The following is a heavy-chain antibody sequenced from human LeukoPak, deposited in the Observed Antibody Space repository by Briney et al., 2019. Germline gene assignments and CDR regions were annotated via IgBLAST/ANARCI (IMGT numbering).Heavy chain of an antibody. CDR3: AKDGKRIAMIGVVRRGHYLDY. J-gene: IGHJ4*02. D-gene: IGHD3-22*01. CDR2: IKQDGSAK. CDR1: GFTFNRYW. V-gene: IGHV3-7*03. Sequence: GGSLRLSCAASGFTFNRYWMSWVRQAPGKELQWVANIKQDGSAKYYVDSVKGRFTISRDNAKNSLYLQMNSLRAEDTALYYCAKDGKRIAMIGVVRRGHYLDYWGQGTLVTVSS.